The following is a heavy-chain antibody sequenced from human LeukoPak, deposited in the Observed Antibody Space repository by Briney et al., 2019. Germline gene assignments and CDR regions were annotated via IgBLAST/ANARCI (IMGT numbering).Heavy chain of an antibody. V-gene: IGHV4-59*08. D-gene: IGHD3-10*01. Sequence: SETLSLTCTVSGGSISRYFWSWIRQPPGKGLEWIGYISYSGNANYNPSLKSRVTISVDTSKNQFSLKLSSVTAADTAVYYCARLTPYYYGSGREDYWGQGTLVTVSS. CDR1: GGSISRYF. J-gene: IGHJ4*02. CDR3: ARLTPYYYGSGREDY. CDR2: ISYSGNA.